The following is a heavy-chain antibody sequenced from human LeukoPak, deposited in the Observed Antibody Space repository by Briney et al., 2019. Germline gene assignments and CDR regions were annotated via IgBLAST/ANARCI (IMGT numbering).Heavy chain of an antibody. CDR1: GGSISSYY. V-gene: IGHV4-59*01. CDR2: IYYSGST. CDR3: ARGRVVTAMPYYYYYGMDV. J-gene: IGHJ6*02. D-gene: IGHD2-21*02. Sequence: SETLSLTCTVSGGSISSYYWSWIRQPPGKGLEWIGYIYYSGSTNYNPSLKSRVTISVDTSKNQFSLKLSSVTAADTAVYYCARGRVVTAMPYYYYYGMDVWGQGITVTVSS.